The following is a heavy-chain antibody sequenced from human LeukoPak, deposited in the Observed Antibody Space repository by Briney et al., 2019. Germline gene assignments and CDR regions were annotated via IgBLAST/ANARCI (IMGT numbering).Heavy chain of an antibody. D-gene: IGHD6-19*01. CDR3: ARAGYSSGWYYFDY. CDR1: GFIFSTYG. V-gene: IGHV3-74*01. CDR2: SKNDGRST. J-gene: IGHJ4*02. Sequence: GGSLRLSCAASGFIFSTYGMHWVRQAPGKGLVWVSRSKNDGRSTSYADSVKGRFTISRDSAKNTLFLRMDSLRAEDTAVYYCARAGYSSGWYYFDYWGQGTLVTVSS.